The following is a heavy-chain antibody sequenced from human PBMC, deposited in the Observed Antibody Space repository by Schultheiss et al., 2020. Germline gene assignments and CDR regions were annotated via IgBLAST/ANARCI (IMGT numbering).Heavy chain of an antibody. CDR3: ARLGSTSWPEDY. D-gene: IGHD2-2*01. Sequence: SETLSLTCTVSGGSISSGGYYWSWIRQHPGKGLEWIGRIYTSGDINYNPSLKSRVTISVDTSKNQFSLKLIYVTAADTAVYYCARLGSTSWPEDYWGQGILVTVSS. CDR1: GGSISSGGYY. J-gene: IGHJ4*02. CDR2: IYTSGDI. V-gene: IGHV4-61*02.